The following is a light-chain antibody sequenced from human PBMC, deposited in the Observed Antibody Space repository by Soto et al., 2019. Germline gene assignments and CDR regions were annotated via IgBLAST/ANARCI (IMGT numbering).Light chain of an antibody. J-gene: IGKJ3*01. V-gene: IGKV3-20*01. Sequence: EIVLTQSPGTLSVSPGERVTLSCRASQSVSSNYLAWYQQRPGQAPRLLIFGASYRATGIPDRFSGSGSGTDFTITISRLEPEDCAVYYWQQYSNSPPEFTFGPGTKVDSK. CDR1: QSVSSNY. CDR3: QQYSNSPPEFT. CDR2: GAS.